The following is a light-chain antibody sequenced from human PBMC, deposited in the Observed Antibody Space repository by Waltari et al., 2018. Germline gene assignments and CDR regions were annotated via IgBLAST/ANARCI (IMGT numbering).Light chain of an antibody. V-gene: IGKV3-20*01. CDR2: GTS. Sequence: EVVLTQSPGTLSLSPGERATLSCRASQSVRTYLAWYQQKPGQAPRLLIYGTSTRATGTPDRFSGSGSGTDFSLTISRLEPEDFAVYYCQKYDYLPATFDQGP. J-gene: IGKJ1*01. CDR1: QSVRTY. CDR3: QKYDYLPAT.